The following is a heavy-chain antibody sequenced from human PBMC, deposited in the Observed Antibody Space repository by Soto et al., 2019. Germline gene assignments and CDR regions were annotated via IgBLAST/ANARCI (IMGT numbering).Heavy chain of an antibody. V-gene: IGHV4-39*02. CDR3: AREGGYVDY. CDR2: IDESGDS. D-gene: IGHD1-1*01. Sequence: SETLSLTCTFSCGPIISSSHYWGWIRQSPGTGLEWIGSIDESGDSYYNPSLKSRVTISVDTSKNQFSLKLISVTGADSAIYYCAREGGYVDYWGQGTLVTVSS. CDR1: CGPIISSSHY. J-gene: IGHJ4*02.